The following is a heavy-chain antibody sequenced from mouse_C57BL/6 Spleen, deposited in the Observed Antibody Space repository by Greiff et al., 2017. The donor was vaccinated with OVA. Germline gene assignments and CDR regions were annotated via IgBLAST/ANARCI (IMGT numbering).Heavy chain of an antibody. J-gene: IGHJ2*01. D-gene: IGHD1-1*01. CDR1: GYTFTSYW. CDR3: SSEGDYYYGSGY. CDR2: IDPSDSET. V-gene: IGHV1-52*01. Sequence: QVQLQQPGAELVRPGSSVKLSCKASGYTFTSYWMHWVKQRPIQGLEWIGNIDPSDSETHYNQKFKDKATLTVDKSSSTAYMQLSSLTSADSAVYDYSSEGDYYYGSGYWGQGTTLTVSS.